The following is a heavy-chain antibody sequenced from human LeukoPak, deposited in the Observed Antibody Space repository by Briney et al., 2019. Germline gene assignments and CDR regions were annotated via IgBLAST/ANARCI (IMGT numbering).Heavy chain of an antibody. CDR2: MNPNSGNT. J-gene: IGHJ3*02. D-gene: IGHD6-6*01. Sequence: ASVKVSCKASGYTFTSYDINWVRQATGQGLEWMGWMNPNSGNTGYAQKFQGRVTMTRNTSISTAYMELSSLRSEDTAVYYCATGLLRAARHAFDIWGQGTMVTVSS. CDR1: GYTFTSYD. V-gene: IGHV1-8*01. CDR3: ATGLLRAARHAFDI.